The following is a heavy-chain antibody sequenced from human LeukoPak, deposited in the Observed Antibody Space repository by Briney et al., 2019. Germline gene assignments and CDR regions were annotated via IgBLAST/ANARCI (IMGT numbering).Heavy chain of an antibody. Sequence: PGGSLTLTCAASGFTISSYARSWVRQAPGKGLEWVSDISGSGGSTYYADSVKGRFTISRDNSKNTLYLQMNSPRAEDTAVYYCAKVPPYSSPYIWFDPWGQGTLVTVSS. CDR2: ISGSGGST. CDR1: GFTISSYA. J-gene: IGHJ5*02. D-gene: IGHD6-13*01. V-gene: IGHV3-23*01. CDR3: AKVPPYSSPYIWFDP.